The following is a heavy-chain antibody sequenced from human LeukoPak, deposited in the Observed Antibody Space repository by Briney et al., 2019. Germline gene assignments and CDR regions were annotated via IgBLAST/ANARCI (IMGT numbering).Heavy chain of an antibody. CDR2: IYYSGTT. D-gene: IGHD3-10*01. J-gene: IGHJ4*02. V-gene: IGHV4-39*01. CDR1: GYSIASGNFY. CDR3: GRHYYSSSQIDY. Sequence: SETLSLTCTVSGYSIASGNFYWGWIRQPPGKGLEWIGNIYYSGTTYNNPSLTSRVTMSVDTSTNQFSLKMASVTAADTAMYYCGRHYYSSSQIDYWGQGTLVTVSS.